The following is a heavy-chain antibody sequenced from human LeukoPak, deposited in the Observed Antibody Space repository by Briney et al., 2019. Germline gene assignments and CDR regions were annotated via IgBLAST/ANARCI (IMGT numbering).Heavy chain of an antibody. V-gene: IGHV1-46*01. CDR3: ARAPGGDIVATY. D-gene: IGHD5-12*01. CDR2: INPSGGST. Sequence: GASVKVSCKASGGTFSFYAINWVRQAPGQGLEWMGIINPSGGSTSYAQKFQGRVTMTRDMSTSTVYVELSSLRSEDTAVYYCARAPGGDIVATYWGKGTLVTVSS. CDR1: GGTFSFYA. J-gene: IGHJ4*02.